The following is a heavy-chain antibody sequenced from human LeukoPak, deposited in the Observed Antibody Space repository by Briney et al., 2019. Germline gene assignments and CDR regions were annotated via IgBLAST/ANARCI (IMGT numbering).Heavy chain of an antibody. Sequence: PTETLSLTCTVSGGSISNNYWSWVRQPPEKGLEWIGYIYDSGSTNYNPSLKRRLTISFDKSKNQFSLKLSSVTAADSAVYYCARSYGDYITGAYAFHVLGQGTMVTVSS. D-gene: IGHD4-17*01. CDR3: ARSYGDYITGAYAFHV. V-gene: IGHV4-59*08. J-gene: IGHJ3*01. CDR1: GGSISNNY. CDR2: IYDSGST.